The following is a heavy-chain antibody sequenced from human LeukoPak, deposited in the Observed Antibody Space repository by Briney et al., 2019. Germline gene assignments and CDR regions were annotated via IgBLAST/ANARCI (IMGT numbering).Heavy chain of an antibody. J-gene: IGHJ3*02. CDR3: ARHRGPGWFGELFDAFDI. D-gene: IGHD3-10*01. CDR1: GYSFTSYW. Sequence: GESLKISCKGSGYSFTSYWIGWVRQMPGKGLEWMGIIYPGDSDTRYSPSFDGQVTISADKSISPAYLQWSSLEASDTAMYYCARHRGPGWFGELFDAFDIWGQGTMVTVSS. CDR2: IYPGDSDT. V-gene: IGHV5-51*01.